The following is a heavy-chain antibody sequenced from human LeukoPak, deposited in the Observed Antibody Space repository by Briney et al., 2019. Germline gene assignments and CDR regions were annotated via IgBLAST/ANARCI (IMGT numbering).Heavy chain of an antibody. J-gene: IGHJ4*02. Sequence: GASVKASCKASGYTFTGYYMHWVRQAPGQGLEWMGRINPNSGGTNYAQKFQGRVTMTRDTSISTAYMELSRLRSDDTAVYYCAIIEYSSSSVDYWGQGTLVTVSS. CDR2: INPNSGGT. CDR3: AIIEYSSSSVDY. V-gene: IGHV1-2*06. D-gene: IGHD6-6*01. CDR1: GYTFTGYY.